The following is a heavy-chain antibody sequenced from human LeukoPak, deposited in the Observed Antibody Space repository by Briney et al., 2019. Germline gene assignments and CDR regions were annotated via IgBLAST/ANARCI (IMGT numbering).Heavy chain of an antibody. CDR1: GYTFTSYY. D-gene: IGHD6-19*01. Sequence: ASVKVSCKASGYTFTSYYMHWVRQAPGQGLEWMGIINPSGGSTSYAQKFQGRVTMTRDTSTSTVHMELSSLRSEDTAVYYCARDRYSSGWFYGMDVWGQGTTVTVSS. V-gene: IGHV1-46*01. CDR3: ARDRYSSGWFYGMDV. J-gene: IGHJ6*02. CDR2: INPSGGST.